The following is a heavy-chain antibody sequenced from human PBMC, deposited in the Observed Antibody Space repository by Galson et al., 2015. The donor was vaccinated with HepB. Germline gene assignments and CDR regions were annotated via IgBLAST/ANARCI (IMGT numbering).Heavy chain of an antibody. CDR1: GFTFTSYA. J-gene: IGHJ6*02. CDR3: AEGCYCGDDRYYGMDV. D-gene: IGHD5-12*01. CDR2: INAGNGNK. V-gene: IGHV1-3*01. Sequence: SVKLSCKASGFTFTSYAMHWVRQAPGQRLEWMGLINAGNGNKKYSQKFQGRVTITRDTSASTAYMELNSLRSEDTAVYYCAEGCYCGDDRYYGMDVWGQGTTVTVSS.